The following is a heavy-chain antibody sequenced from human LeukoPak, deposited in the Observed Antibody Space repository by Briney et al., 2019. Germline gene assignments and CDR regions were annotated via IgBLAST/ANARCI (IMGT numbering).Heavy chain of an antibody. D-gene: IGHD3-9*01. V-gene: IGHV1-2*02. CDR3: ARMVNYDILTGLGY. J-gene: IGHJ4*02. CDR1: GYTFTGYY. CDR2: INPNSGGT. Sequence: GASVKVSCKASGYTFTGYYMHWVRQAPGQELEWMGWINPNSGGTNYAQKFQGRVTMTRDTSISTAYMELSRLRSDDTAVYYCARMVNYDILTGLGYWGQGTLVTVSS.